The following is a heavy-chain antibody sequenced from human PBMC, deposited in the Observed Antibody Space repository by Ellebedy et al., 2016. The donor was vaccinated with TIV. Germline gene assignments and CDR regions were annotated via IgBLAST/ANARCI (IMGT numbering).Heavy chain of an antibody. J-gene: IGHJ3*01. Sequence: GESLKISCAASGLTFSSHAMSWVRQAPGKGLEWVSVIYSGGNTYYADSVKGRFTISRDNSKDTLYLQMNSLRAEDTAIYYCARDPVGVGPAFDVWGQGTMVTVSS. D-gene: IGHD4-23*01. CDR2: IYSGGNT. CDR3: ARDPVGVGPAFDV. CDR1: GLTFSSHA. V-gene: IGHV3-53*01.